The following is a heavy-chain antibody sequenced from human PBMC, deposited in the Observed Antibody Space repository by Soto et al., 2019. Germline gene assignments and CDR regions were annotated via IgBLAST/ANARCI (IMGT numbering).Heavy chain of an antibody. CDR1: GYTFTSYG. J-gene: IGHJ4*02. CDR3: AGSTIQNTAMGLGDY. CDR2: ISAYNGNT. D-gene: IGHD5-18*01. V-gene: IGHV1-18*01. Sequence: QVQLVQSGAEVKKPGASVKVSCKASGYTFTSYGISWVRQAPGQGLEWMGWISAYNGNTNYAQKLEGRVTMTTDTSTSKAYIELRSLRSDDTAVYYCAGSTIQNTAMGLGDYWGQGTLVTVSS.